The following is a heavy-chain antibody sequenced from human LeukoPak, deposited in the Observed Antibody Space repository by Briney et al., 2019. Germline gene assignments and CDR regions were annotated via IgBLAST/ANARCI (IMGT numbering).Heavy chain of an antibody. D-gene: IGHD2-2*01. Sequence: PGGSLRLSCAASGFTFSSYAMSWVRQAPGKGLEWVSANSASGGSTYYADSVKGRFTISRDNSKNTLYLQMNSLRAEDTAVYYCAKGDIVVVPAAKDEFGFDYWGQGTLVTVSS. CDR1: GFTFSSYA. V-gene: IGHV3-23*01. J-gene: IGHJ4*02. CDR2: NSASGGST. CDR3: AKGDIVVVPAAKDEFGFDY.